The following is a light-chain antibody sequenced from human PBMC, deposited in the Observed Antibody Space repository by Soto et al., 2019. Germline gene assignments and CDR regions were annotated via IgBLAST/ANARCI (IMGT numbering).Light chain of an antibody. CDR1: QSVSSN. CDR2: DAS. V-gene: IGKV3-11*01. J-gene: IGKJ2*01. Sequence: EIVLTQSPATLSLSPGERATLSCRASQSVSSNLAWYQQKPGQAPRLLIYDASNRATGIPARFSGSGSGTDFSXXISSLEPEDFVVYCCEQRSNWPPYTFGQGTKLEIK. CDR3: EQRSNWPPYT.